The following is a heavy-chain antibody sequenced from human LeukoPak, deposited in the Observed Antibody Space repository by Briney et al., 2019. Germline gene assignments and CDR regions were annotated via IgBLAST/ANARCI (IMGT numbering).Heavy chain of an antibody. Sequence: SETLSLTCAVYGGSFSGYYWSWIRQPPGKGLEWIGEINHSGSTNYNPSLRSRVTMSVDTSKNQFSLKLSSVTAADTAVYYCARVAMVRGVTTEYYFDYWGQGTLVTVSS. CDR3: ARVAMVRGVTTEYYFDY. CDR1: GGSFSGYY. J-gene: IGHJ4*02. V-gene: IGHV4-34*01. D-gene: IGHD3-10*01. CDR2: INHSGST.